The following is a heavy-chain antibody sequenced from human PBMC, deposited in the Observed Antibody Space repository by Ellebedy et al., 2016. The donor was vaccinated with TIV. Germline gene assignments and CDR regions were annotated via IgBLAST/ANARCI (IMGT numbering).Heavy chain of an antibody. CDR1: GFTFSSSW. Sequence: GESLKISXAGSGFTFSSSWMSWVRQTTGKGLGCVVNIKHDGSEKYYVDSVKGRFTISSDNDNNSLYLQMNSLRVDDTASYYCARQERWGQGTLVTVSS. D-gene: IGHD1-1*01. V-gene: IGHV3-7*03. CDR2: IKHDGSEK. J-gene: IGHJ4*02. CDR3: ARQER.